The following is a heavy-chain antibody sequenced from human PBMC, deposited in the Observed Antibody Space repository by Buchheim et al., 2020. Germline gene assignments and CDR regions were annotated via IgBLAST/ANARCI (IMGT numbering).Heavy chain of an antibody. Sequence: QVQLQESGPGLVKPSQTLSLTCTVSGGSISSNSYYWNWIRQPAGKGLEWIGRVYTSGSINYNPSLKSRVTISIDTSKHQFSLTLSSVTAADTAVYFCARDKVMTSPYTWFDPWGQGTL. D-gene: IGHD2-21*01. CDR1: GGSISSNSYY. CDR3: ARDKVMTSPYTWFDP. J-gene: IGHJ5*02. V-gene: IGHV4-61*02. CDR2: VYTSGSI.